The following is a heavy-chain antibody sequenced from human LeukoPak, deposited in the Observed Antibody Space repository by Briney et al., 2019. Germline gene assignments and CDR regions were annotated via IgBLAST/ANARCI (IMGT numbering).Heavy chain of an antibody. CDR1: GYSFTGNW. CDR3: ARPRITGTIDAFDI. CDR2: TYPPTSET. Sequence: GESLKISCKGSGYSFTGNWIGWVRQMPGEGLEWMGITYPPTSETRYSPSFQGQVTISADKSISTAYLQWSSLKASDTAMYYCARPRITGTIDAFDIWGQGTMVTVSS. D-gene: IGHD1-20*01. J-gene: IGHJ3*02. V-gene: IGHV5-51*01.